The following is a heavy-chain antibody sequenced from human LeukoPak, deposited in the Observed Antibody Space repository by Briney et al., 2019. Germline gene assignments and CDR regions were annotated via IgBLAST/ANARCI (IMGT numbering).Heavy chain of an antibody. CDR3: ASPSLGSSSFYYYMDV. D-gene: IGHD3-16*01. Sequence: SVKVSCKASGYTFTSYDINWVRQATGQGLEWMGGIIPIFGTANYAQKFQGRVTITTDESTSTAYMELSSLRSEDTAVYYCASPSLGSSSFYYYMDVWGKGTTVTVSS. V-gene: IGHV1-69*05. CDR1: GYTFTSYD. CDR2: IIPIFGTA. J-gene: IGHJ6*03.